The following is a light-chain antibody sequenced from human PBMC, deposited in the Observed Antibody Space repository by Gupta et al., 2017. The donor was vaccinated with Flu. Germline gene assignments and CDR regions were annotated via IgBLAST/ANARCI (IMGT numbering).Light chain of an antibody. CDR1: SGHSSNA. Sequence: DSASLGASVKLTCTLSSGHSSNAIAWHQQQPEKGPRYLIKLNSDGSHYKGDGIPDRFSGSSSGAERYLTISSLQSEDEADYYCQTWGTAIRVFGGGTKLTVL. CDR2: LNSDGSH. J-gene: IGLJ3*02. V-gene: IGLV4-69*01. CDR3: QTWGTAIRV.